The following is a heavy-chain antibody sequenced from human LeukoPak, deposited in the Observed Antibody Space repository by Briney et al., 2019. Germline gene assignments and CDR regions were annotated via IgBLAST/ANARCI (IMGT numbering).Heavy chain of an antibody. V-gene: IGHV3-53*01. CDR2: IYTGGIT. J-gene: IGHJ4*02. CDR1: GLSVSDNY. D-gene: IGHD6-19*01. CDR3: ARGGVPPIAVAGEPFDS. Sequence: GGSLRLSCAASGLSVSDNYMSWVRQTPEKGLQWVSGIYTGGITYYADSVKGRFIISRDRSTNTLFLQRNSLKAEDTAVYYCARGGVPPIAVAGEPFDSWGQGTLVTVSS.